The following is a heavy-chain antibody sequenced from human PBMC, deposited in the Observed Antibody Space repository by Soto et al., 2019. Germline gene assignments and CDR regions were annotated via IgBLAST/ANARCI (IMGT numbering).Heavy chain of an antibody. Sequence: SETLSLTCAVFGASLSGYDWSWIRQPPGKGLEWIGEINQSGSTNYNSSLKSRVTISMDTSRNQFSLKLTSVTAADTAMYYCAIDPYANAFDIWCRGTMVTVSS. V-gene: IGHV4-34*01. CDR1: GASLSGYD. D-gene: IGHD2-2*01. CDR2: INQSGST. J-gene: IGHJ3*02. CDR3: AIDPYANAFDI.